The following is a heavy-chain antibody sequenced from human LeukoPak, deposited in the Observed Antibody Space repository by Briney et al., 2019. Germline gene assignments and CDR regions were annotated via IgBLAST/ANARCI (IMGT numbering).Heavy chain of an antibody. D-gene: IGHD3-3*01. CDR1: GGSFSGYD. CDR2: INHSGHA. V-gene: IGHV4-34*01. J-gene: IGHJ5*02. CDR3: ARVRFLGGPIDP. Sequence: SETLSLTCAVYGGSFSGYDWTWIRQPPGKGLEWIGEINHSGHAKYKPSLTSRVSMSVDASKNQFSLKLTSVTAADTAVYYCARVRFLGGPIDPWGQGTLVTVSS.